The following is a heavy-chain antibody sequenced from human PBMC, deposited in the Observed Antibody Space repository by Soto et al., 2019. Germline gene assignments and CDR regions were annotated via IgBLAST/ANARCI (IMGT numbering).Heavy chain of an antibody. CDR2: ISGSAYST. CDR1: GFIFGDYV. CDR3: AKPGVVGATTPFDY. V-gene: IGHV3-23*01. Sequence: GGSLRLSCTASGFIFGDYVMNWFRQAPGKGLEWVSTISGSAYSTYYADSVKGRFTISRDNSKNTLYLQMNSLRAEDTAVYYCAKPGVVGATTPFDYWGQGTLVTVSS. J-gene: IGHJ4*02. D-gene: IGHD1-26*01.